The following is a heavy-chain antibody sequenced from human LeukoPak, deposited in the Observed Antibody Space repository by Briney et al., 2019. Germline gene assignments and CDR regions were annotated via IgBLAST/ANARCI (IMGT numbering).Heavy chain of an antibody. V-gene: IGHV1-69*13. D-gene: IGHD3-22*01. Sequence: GASVKVSCKASGGTFSSYAISWVRQAPGQGLEWMGGIIPIFGTANYAQQLQGRVTITADEFASTAYMELSRLRTYETAVYYCARGAPYYYDSSGYLNYYYYYMDVWGKGTTVTISS. CDR1: GGTFSSYA. CDR3: ARGAPYYYDSSGYLNYYYYYMDV. J-gene: IGHJ6*03. CDR2: IIPIFGTA.